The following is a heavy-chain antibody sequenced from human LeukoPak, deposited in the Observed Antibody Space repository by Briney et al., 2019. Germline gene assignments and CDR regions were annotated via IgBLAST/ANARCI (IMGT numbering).Heavy chain of an antibody. CDR2: ISGSGGST. CDR3: ARGGPGVFAY. V-gene: IGHV3-23*01. Sequence: GGSLRLSCAASGFTFSSYAMSWVRQAPGKGLEWVSAISGSGGSTYYADSVKGRFTISRDNSKNTVYLQMNSLRAEDTAVYFCARGGPGVFAYWGQGTLVTVSS. D-gene: IGHD3-10*01. J-gene: IGHJ4*02. CDR1: GFTFSSYA.